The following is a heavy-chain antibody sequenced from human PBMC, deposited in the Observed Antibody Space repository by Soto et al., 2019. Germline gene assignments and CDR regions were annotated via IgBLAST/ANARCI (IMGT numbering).Heavy chain of an antibody. CDR3: TRGRRATGVGY. V-gene: IGHV4-34*01. D-gene: IGHD5-12*01. Sequence: SETLSLTCGVYGGSFSGSYWSWIRQSPGKGLEWIGEINLSGGTNHNPALKSRVSMSVDTSKNQFSLKLSSVTAADTAIYYCTRGRRATGVGYWGQGSLVTVSS. CDR2: INLSGGT. CDR1: GGSFSGSY. J-gene: IGHJ4*02.